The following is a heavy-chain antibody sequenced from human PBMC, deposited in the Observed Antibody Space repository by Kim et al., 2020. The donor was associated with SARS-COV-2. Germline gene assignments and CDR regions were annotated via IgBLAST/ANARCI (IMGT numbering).Heavy chain of an antibody. J-gene: IGHJ4*02. CDR1: GFTFSSYA. Sequence: GGSLRLSCAASGFTFSSYAMSWVRQAPGKGLEWVSAISGSGGSTYYADSVKGRFTISRDNSKNTLYLQMNSLRAEDTAVYYCTKDVIVVVSGFDYWGQGTLVTVSS. CDR3: TKDVIVVVSGFDY. CDR2: ISGSGGST. D-gene: IGHD3-22*01. V-gene: IGHV3-23*01.